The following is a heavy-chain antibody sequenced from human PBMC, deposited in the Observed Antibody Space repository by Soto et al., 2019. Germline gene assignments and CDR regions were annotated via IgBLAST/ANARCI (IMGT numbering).Heavy chain of an antibody. CDR2: ISGSGGST. CDR3: AKDGSYGYVKVLGYYMDV. CDR1: GFTFSSYA. J-gene: IGHJ6*03. Sequence: GGSLRLSCAASGFTFSSYAMSWVRQAPGKGLEWVSAISGSGGSTYYADSVKGRFTISRDNSKNTPYLQMNSLRAEDTAVYYCAKDGSYGYVKVLGYYMDVWGKGTTVTVSS. D-gene: IGHD5-18*01. V-gene: IGHV3-23*01.